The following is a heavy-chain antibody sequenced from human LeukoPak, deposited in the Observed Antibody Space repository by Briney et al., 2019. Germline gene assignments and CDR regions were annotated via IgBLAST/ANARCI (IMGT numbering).Heavy chain of an antibody. J-gene: IGHJ5*02. D-gene: IGHD6-13*01. CDR3: SRGYSSSWYNWFDP. CDR1: GFTFRSHA. Sequence: PGGSLRLSCVGSGFTFRSHAMSWVRQAPEKGLEFVSGIYENGGTTYYADSVKGRFSISRDNSKNTLYLQMDSLRAEDAAVYYCSRGYSSSWYNWFDPWGQGTLVTVSS. V-gene: IGHV3-23*01. CDR2: IYENGGTT.